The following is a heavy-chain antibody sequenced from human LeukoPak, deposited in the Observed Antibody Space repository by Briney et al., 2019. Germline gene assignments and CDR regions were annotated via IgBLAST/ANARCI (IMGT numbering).Heavy chain of an antibody. Sequence: SETLSLTCTVSGGSISSYYWSWIRQPPGKGLEWIGYIYYSGSTNFNPSLKSRVTISVDTSKNQFSLKLSSVTAADTAVYYCARHYEGATFDYWGQGTLVTVSS. J-gene: IGHJ4*02. CDR1: GGSISSYY. CDR2: IYYSGST. D-gene: IGHD3-16*01. V-gene: IGHV4-59*08. CDR3: ARHYEGATFDY.